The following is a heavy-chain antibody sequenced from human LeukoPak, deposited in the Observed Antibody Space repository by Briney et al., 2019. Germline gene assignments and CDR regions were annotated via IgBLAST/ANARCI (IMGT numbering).Heavy chain of an antibody. CDR1: GFSLSTSGVG. J-gene: IGHJ3*02. CDR2: IYWDDDK. D-gene: IGHD2-21*02. Sequence: SGPTLVNPTQTLTLTCTFSGFSLSTSGVGVGWIRQPPGKALEWLALIYWDDDKRYSPSLKSRLTITKDTSKNQVVLTMTNMDPVDTATYYCAHSPYCGGDCYDRPGDAFDIWGQGTMVTVSS. CDR3: AHSPYCGGDCYDRPGDAFDI. V-gene: IGHV2-5*02.